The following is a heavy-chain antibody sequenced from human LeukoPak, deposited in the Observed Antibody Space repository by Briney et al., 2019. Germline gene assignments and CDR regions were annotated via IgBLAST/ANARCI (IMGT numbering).Heavy chain of an antibody. CDR3: ARGAGWYGI. CDR1: GGSVSSGGYY. J-gene: IGHJ4*02. Sequence: SETLSLTCTVSGGSVSSGGYYWSWIRQPPGKGLEWIGYIYYSGSTNYNPSLKSRVTISVDTSKNQFSLKLSSVTAADTAVYYCARGAGWYGIWGQGTLVTVSS. D-gene: IGHD6-19*01. V-gene: IGHV4-61*08. CDR2: IYYSGST.